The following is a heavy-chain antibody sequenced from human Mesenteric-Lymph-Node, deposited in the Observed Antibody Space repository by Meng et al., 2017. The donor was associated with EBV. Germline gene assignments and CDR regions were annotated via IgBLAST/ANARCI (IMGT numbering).Heavy chain of an antibody. CDR2: ISPFNGNT. D-gene: IGHD5-12*01. J-gene: IGHJ4*02. CDR1: GYTFSAYG. V-gene: IGHV1-18*01. Sequence: SGGEVNKPGASVKVTCKASGYTFSAYGISWVRQAPGQGLEWMGWISPFNGNTNYAQNLQDRVTMTTDTSTTTAYMELRNLRSDDTAVYYCARDVLGSGDYWGQGTLVTVSS. CDR3: ARDVLGSGDY.